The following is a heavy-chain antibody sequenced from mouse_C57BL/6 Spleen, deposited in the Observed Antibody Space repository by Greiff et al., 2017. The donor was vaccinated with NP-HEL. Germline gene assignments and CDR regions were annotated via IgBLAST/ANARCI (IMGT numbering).Heavy chain of an antibody. Sequence: VHVKQSGAELVRPGASVKLSCTASGFNIKDYYMHWVKQRPEQGLEWIGRIDPEDGDTEYAPKFQGKATMTADTSSNTAYLQLSSLTSEDTAVYYCTMIYDGYRFAYWGQGTLVTVSA. J-gene: IGHJ3*01. CDR2: IDPEDGDT. CDR3: TMIYDGYRFAY. V-gene: IGHV14-1*01. D-gene: IGHD2-3*01. CDR1: GFNIKDYY.